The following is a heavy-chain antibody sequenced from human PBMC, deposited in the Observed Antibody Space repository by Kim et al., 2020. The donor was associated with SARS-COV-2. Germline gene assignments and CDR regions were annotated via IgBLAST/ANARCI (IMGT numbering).Heavy chain of an antibody. D-gene: IGHD2-2*02. Sequence: GGSLRLSCAASGFTFSNYEMNWVRQAPGKGLEWVSYISSSGSTIYYADSVKGRFTISRDNAKNSLYLQMNSLRAEDTAVYYCARVRYCSSTSCYIFLGAFDIWGQGTMVTVSS. CDR3: ARVRYCSSTSCYIFLGAFDI. CDR2: ISSSGSTI. V-gene: IGHV3-48*03. CDR1: GFTFSNYE. J-gene: IGHJ3*02.